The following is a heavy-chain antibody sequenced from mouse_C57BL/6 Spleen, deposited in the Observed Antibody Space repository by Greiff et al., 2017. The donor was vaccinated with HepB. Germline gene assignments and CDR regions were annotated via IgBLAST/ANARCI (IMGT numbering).Heavy chain of an antibody. CDR2: ISDGGSYT. V-gene: IGHV5-4*01. J-gene: IGHJ2*01. CDR1: GFTFSSYA. Sequence: DVMLVESGGGLVKPGGSLKLSCAASGFTFSSYAMSWVRQTPEKRLEWVATISDGGSYTYYPDNVKGRFTISRDNAKNNLYLQMSHLKSEDTAMYYCARDYGDGYLDYWGQGTTLTVSS. CDR3: ARDYGDGYLDY. D-gene: IGHD2-3*01.